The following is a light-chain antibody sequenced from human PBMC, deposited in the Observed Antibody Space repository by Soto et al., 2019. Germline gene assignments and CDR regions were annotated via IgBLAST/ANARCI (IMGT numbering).Light chain of an antibody. CDR3: QQYYSYPRT. Sequence: AIRMTQSPSSLSASTGDRVTITCRASQGISSYLAWYQQKPGKAPKLLIYAASTLQSGVPSRFSGSGSGTDFTLTISCLQSEDYATYYCQQYYSYPRTCGQGTKVDSK. V-gene: IGKV1-8*01. J-gene: IGKJ1*01. CDR1: QGISSY. CDR2: AAS.